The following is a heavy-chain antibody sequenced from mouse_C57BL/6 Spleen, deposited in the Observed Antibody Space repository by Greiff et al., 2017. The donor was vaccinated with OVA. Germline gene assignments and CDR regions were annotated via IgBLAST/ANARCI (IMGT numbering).Heavy chain of an antibody. CDR1: GYTFTSYW. D-gene: IGHD3-2*02. Sequence: QVQLQQPGAELVKPGASVKLSCKASGYTFTSYWMHWVKQRPGRGLEWIGRIDPTSGGTQYNEKFKSKATLTVYKPSSTAYMQRSSLTSEDSAVYYCARGHLRPLAYWGQGTLVTVSA. CDR3: ARGHLRPLAY. CDR2: IDPTSGGT. J-gene: IGHJ3*01. V-gene: IGHV1-72*01.